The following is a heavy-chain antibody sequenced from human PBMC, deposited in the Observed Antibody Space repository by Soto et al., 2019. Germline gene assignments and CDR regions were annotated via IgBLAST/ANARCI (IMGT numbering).Heavy chain of an antibody. CDR3: ASEAVSTYYDFLGGYTDYYYYGMDV. Sequence: QVQLVQSGAEVKKPGSSVKVSCKASGGTFSSYAISWVRQAPGQGLEWMGGIIPIFGTANYAQKFQGRVTITADESPSTAHMELSSVRSEDTAVYYCASEAVSTYYDFLGGYTDYYYYGMDVWVQGPTVTVSS. J-gene: IGHJ6*02. CDR1: GGTFSSYA. CDR2: IIPIFGTA. D-gene: IGHD3-3*01. V-gene: IGHV1-69*01.